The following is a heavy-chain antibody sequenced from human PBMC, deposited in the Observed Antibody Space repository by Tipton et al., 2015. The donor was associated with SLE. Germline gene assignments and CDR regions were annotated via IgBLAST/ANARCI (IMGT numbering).Heavy chain of an antibody. J-gene: IGHJ2*01. V-gene: IGHV4-34*01. CDR3: AREAPSFCGAYCHRYFDL. Sequence: TLSLTCAVNGESSSGYYWSWIRQSPGKALEWIGDIHDSGDRHYNPSLKSRVSMSVDTSKNQFSLKLSSVTAADPAVYYCAREAPSFCGAYCHRYFDLWGRGTLVTVSS. D-gene: IGHD2-21*01. CDR1: GESSSGYY. CDR2: IHDSGDR.